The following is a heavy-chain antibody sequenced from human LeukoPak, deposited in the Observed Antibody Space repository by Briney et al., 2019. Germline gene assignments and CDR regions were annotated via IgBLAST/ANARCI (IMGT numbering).Heavy chain of an antibody. D-gene: IGHD6-13*01. CDR1: GYTFTGYY. CDR3: ARDTGSSSWYGVRYYYYMDV. CDR2: INPNSGGT. Sequence: VASVKVSCKASGYTFTGYYMHWVRQAPGQGLEWMGWINPNSGGTNYAQKFQGRVTMTRDTSISTAYMELSRLRSDDTAAYYCARDTGSSSWYGVRYYYYMDVWGKGTTVTVSS. V-gene: IGHV1-2*02. J-gene: IGHJ6*03.